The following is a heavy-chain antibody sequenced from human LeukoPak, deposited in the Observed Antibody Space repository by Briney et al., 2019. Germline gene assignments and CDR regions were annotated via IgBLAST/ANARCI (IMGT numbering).Heavy chain of an antibody. V-gene: IGHV1-8*01. CDR3: ARTFGIAAAGIGYGMDV. J-gene: IGHJ6*02. D-gene: IGHD6-13*01. CDR2: MNPNSGNT. CDR1: GYTFTSYD. Sequence: ASVKVSCKASGYTFTSYDINWVRQATGQGLEWMGWMNPNSGNTGYAQKFQGRVTMTRNTSISTAYMELSSLRSEDTAVYYCARTFGIAAAGIGYGMDVWGQGTTVTVSS.